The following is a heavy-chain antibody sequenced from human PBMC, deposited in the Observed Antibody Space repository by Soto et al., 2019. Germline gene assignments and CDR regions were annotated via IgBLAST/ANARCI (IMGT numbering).Heavy chain of an antibody. Sequence: SVKVSCKASGGTFSSYAISWVRQAPGQGREWMGGIIPIFGTANSAQKFQGRVTITADKSTSTAYMELSILRSEDTAVYYCAGESVRDYYYYGMDVWGQGTTVTVSS. CDR3: AGESVRDYYYYGMDV. J-gene: IGHJ6*02. D-gene: IGHD3-3*01. CDR1: GGTFSSYA. V-gene: IGHV1-69*06. CDR2: IIPIFGTA.